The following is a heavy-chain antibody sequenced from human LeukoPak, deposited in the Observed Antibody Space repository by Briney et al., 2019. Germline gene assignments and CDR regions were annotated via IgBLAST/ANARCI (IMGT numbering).Heavy chain of an antibody. CDR3: ARDPVSVTASTNY. V-gene: IGHV1-69*04. Sequence: ASGKASCKAAGGTFISYAISWVRQAPGQGLEWMGRIIPILGIANYAQKFQGRVTITADKSTSTAYMELSSLSSEDTAVYYCARDPVSVTASTNYWGQGTLVTVSS. CDR2: IIPILGIA. D-gene: IGHD4-11*01. CDR1: GGTFISYA. J-gene: IGHJ4*02.